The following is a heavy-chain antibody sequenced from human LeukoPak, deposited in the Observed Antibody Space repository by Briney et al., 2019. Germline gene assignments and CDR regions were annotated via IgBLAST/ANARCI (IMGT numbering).Heavy chain of an antibody. CDR2: INHSGST. CDR3: ARVYCSGGSCYGAFDI. V-gene: IGHV4-34*01. D-gene: IGHD2-15*01. J-gene: IGHJ3*02. Sequence: PSETLSLTCAVYGGSFSGYYWSWIRQPPGKRLEWIGEINHSGSTNYNPSLKSRVTISVDTSKNQFSLKLSSVTAADTAVYYCARVYCSGGSCYGAFDIWGQGTMVTVSS. CDR1: GGSFSGYY.